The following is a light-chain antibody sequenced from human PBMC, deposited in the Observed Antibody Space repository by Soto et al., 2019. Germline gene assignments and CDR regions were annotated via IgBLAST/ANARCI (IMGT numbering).Light chain of an antibody. CDR2: ALS. CDR3: MQHTDFPIT. Sequence: EIVLTQTPLSLPVTPGEPASISCRSSQSLLDTDDGSTYLDWYLQRPGRSPQLLIYALSSRASGVPDRFSGSGSEIEFTLRISRVETEDVGVYYCMQHTDFPITFGQGARLDIK. V-gene: IGKV2-40*01. CDR1: QSLLDTDDGSTY. J-gene: IGKJ5*01.